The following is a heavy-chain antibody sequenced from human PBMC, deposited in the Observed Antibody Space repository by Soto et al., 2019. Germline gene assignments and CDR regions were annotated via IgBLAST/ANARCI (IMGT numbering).Heavy chain of an antibody. D-gene: IGHD3-10*02. CDR3: AHSYYTGRGNYSVFDY. J-gene: IGHJ4*02. Sequence: QITLKESGPTLVKPTQTLTLTCTFSGFSFRTRGMGVGWVRQPPGKTLEWLALVYWDDDKRYSASLRTRLTITKDTPKKLVVLTLTNMDPVDTATYYCAHSYYTGRGNYSVFDYWGQGTLVTVSS. V-gene: IGHV2-5*02. CDR1: GFSFRTRGMG. CDR2: VYWDDDK.